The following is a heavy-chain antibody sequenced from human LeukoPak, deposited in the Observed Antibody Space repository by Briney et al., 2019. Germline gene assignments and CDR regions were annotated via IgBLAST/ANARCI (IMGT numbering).Heavy chain of an antibody. D-gene: IGHD6-19*01. CDR2: ITGDGSNT. CDR3: ARGLVGGNY. V-gene: IGHV3-43*02. Sequence: GGSLRLSCAASGFTFADSAMHWVRQAPGQGLEWVSLITGDGSNTKYAASVKGRFTISRDNAKNSLYLQMNSLRAEDTAVYYCARGLVGGNYWGQGTLVTVSS. CDR1: GFTFADSA. J-gene: IGHJ4*02.